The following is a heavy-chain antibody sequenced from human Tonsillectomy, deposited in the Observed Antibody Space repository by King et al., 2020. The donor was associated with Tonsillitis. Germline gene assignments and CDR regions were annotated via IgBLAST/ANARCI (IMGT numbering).Heavy chain of an antibody. CDR1: GFTVSNNY. J-gene: IGHJ6*02. Sequence: VQLVESGGGLVQPGGSLRLSCAASGFTVSNNYMSWVRQAPGKGLEWVSVIYNGGSTYYSDSVKGRLTTTRNNSKNTLYLQMNSLRAEDTAVYYCASGAAYYYYGMDVWGQGTTVTVSS. CDR2: IYNGGST. V-gene: IGHV3-53*04. D-gene: IGHD1-26*01. CDR3: ASGAAYYYYGMDV.